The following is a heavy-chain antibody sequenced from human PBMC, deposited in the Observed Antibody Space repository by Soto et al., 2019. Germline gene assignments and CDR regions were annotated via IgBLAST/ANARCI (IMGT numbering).Heavy chain of an antibody. Sequence: SETLSLTCTVSGGSISSSSYYWGWIRQPPGKGLEWIGSIYYSGSTYYNPSLKSRVTISVDTSKNQFSLKLSSVTAADTAVYYCARLYCSGGSCYSSRYFDYWGQGTLVTVSS. V-gene: IGHV4-39*01. J-gene: IGHJ4*02. CDR1: GGSISSSSYY. CDR3: ARLYCSGGSCYSSRYFDY. D-gene: IGHD2-15*01. CDR2: IYYSGST.